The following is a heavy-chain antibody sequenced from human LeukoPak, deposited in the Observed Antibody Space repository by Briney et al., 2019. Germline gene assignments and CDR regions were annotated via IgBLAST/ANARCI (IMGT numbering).Heavy chain of an antibody. D-gene: IGHD2-21*01. Sequence: GGSLRLSGTASGFRFGGYSIHWVRQAPGKGLEWISYISVSGTIHADSVMGRVTVSRDNAKNSLYLQMNSLRAEDTAVYYCARIRGSTLAISYMDVWGKGTTVTVSS. CDR2: ISVSGT. CDR3: ARIRGSTLAISYMDV. J-gene: IGHJ6*03. CDR1: GFRFGGYS. V-gene: IGHV3-48*04.